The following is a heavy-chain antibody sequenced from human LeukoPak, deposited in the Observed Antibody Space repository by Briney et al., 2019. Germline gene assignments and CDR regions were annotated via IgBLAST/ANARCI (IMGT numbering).Heavy chain of an antibody. CDR1: GFTFSSYS. Sequence: GGSLRLSCAASGFTFSSYSMNWVRQAPGKGLEWVSSITSCSGYIYYADSVKGRFTISRDNAKNSLYLQMNSLRAEDTAVYYCARDSGYDFVPYYFDYWGQGTLVTVSS. CDR3: ARDSGYDFVPYYFDY. J-gene: IGHJ4*02. D-gene: IGHD5-12*01. V-gene: IGHV3-21*01. CDR2: ITSCSGYI.